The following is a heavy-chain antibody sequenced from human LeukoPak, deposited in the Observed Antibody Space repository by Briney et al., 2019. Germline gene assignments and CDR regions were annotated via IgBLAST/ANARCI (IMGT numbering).Heavy chain of an antibody. Sequence: GESLRLSCAASGFTFYEYGMNWVRQAPGKGLEWVSGINWNGGSTGYADAVKGRFTIHRDNAKKSLYLQMHSLRAEDTVLYYGARGYFYDSSGYYGNLDYWGQGTLVTVSS. V-gene: IGHV3-20*04. CDR2: INWNGGST. D-gene: IGHD3-22*01. CDR3: ARGYFYDSSGYYGNLDY. J-gene: IGHJ4*02. CDR1: GFTFYEYG.